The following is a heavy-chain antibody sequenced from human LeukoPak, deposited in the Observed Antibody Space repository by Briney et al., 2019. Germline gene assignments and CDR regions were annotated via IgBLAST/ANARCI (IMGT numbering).Heavy chain of an antibody. CDR1: GFTFSSYW. V-gene: IGHV3-74*01. D-gene: IGHD3-9*01. J-gene: IGHJ6*01. CDR2: INGDGRNI. Sequence: GRSLRLSCAASGFTFSSYWMHWVRQDPRKGLVWVSRINGDGRNINYADSVRGRFTISRDNAKNTLYLQMNTLRVEDTAVYYCTRDLMDYDVSTGLHHYYMDVWGQGTTVTVSS. CDR3: TRDLMDYDVSTGLHHYYMDV.